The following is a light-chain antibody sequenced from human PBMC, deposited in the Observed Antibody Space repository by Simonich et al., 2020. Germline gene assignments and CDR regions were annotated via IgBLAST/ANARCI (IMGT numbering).Light chain of an antibody. Sequence: QSVLTQPPSASGTPGQRVTISCSGSSSNIGSNYVYWYQQLPGTAPQLLIYRNNQRPAGVPYRFSGSKSGTSASLAISGLRSGDEADYYCAAWDDSLSGWVFGGGTKLTVL. V-gene: IGLV1-47*01. CDR2: RNN. CDR3: AAWDDSLSGWV. J-gene: IGLJ3*02. CDR1: SSNIGSNY.